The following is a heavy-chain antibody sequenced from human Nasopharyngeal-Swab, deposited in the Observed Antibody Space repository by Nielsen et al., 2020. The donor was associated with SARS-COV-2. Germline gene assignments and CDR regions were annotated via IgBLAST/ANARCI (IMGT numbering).Heavy chain of an antibody. CDR3: ARDLGGFGGY. Sequence: GESLKISCAASGFSFSTFWMHWVRQVPGEGLVWVSRINTAGRRTNYAESVKGRFTISRDNVKNMLYLQMNNQRPEDTAVYYRARDLGGFGGYWGQGTLATVSS. CDR1: GFSFSTFW. CDR2: INTAGRRT. D-gene: IGHD4-23*01. V-gene: IGHV3-74*01. J-gene: IGHJ4*02.